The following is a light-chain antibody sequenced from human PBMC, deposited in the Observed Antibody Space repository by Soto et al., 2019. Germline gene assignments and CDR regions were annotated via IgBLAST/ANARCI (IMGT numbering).Light chain of an antibody. CDR3: CSYAGSSTYVV. V-gene: IGLV2-23*02. CDR1: SSDVGSYNL. CDR2: EVS. J-gene: IGLJ2*01. Sequence: QSVLTQPASVPGSPGQSITISCTGTSSDVGSYNLVSWYQQHPGKAPKLMIYEVSKRPSGVSNRFSGSKSGNTASLTISGLQAEDEADYYCCSYAGSSTYVVFGGGTQLTVL.